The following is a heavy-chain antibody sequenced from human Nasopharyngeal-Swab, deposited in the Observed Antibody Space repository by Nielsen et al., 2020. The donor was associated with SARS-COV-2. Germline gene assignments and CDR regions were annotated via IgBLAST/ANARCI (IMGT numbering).Heavy chain of an antibody. Sequence: GGSLRLSCAASGFTVGSNYMSWVRQAPGKGLEWVSVIYSGGSTYYADSVKGRFTISRDNSKNTLYLQMNSLRAEDTAVYYCARDMLLGAGRAYYYYMDVWGKGTTVTVSS. CDR3: ARDMLLGAGRAYYYYMDV. D-gene: IGHD3-10*01. J-gene: IGHJ6*03. CDR1: GFTVGSNY. V-gene: IGHV3-53*01. CDR2: IYSGGST.